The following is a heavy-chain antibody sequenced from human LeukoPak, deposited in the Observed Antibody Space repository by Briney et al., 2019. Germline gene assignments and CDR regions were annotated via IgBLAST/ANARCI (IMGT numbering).Heavy chain of an antibody. Sequence: ASVKVSCKASGYTFASYDINWVRQATGQGLEWMGWMNPNSGNTGYAQKFQGRVTITRNTSISTAYMELSSLRSEDTAVYYCARGGLWWSQGPFDYWGQGTLVTVSS. CDR1: GYTFASYD. J-gene: IGHJ4*02. CDR2: MNPNSGNT. D-gene: IGHD4/OR15-4a*01. CDR3: ARGGLWWSQGPFDY. V-gene: IGHV1-8*03.